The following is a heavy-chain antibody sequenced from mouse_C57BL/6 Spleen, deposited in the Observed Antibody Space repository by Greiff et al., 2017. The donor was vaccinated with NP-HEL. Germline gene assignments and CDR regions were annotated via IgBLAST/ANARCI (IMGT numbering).Heavy chain of an antibody. D-gene: IGHD2-12*01. Sequence: QVQLKESGPELVKPGASVQLSCKASGYAFSSSWLNWVKQRPGPGLEWIGRIYPGDGDTNYNGKFKGKATLTADKAASTADMQLSSLTSEDAAVYFCAKSYYSSYYYAMDYWGQGTSVTVSS. V-gene: IGHV1-82*01. CDR2: IYPGDGDT. J-gene: IGHJ4*01. CDR3: AKSYYSSYYYAMDY. CDR1: GYAFSSSW.